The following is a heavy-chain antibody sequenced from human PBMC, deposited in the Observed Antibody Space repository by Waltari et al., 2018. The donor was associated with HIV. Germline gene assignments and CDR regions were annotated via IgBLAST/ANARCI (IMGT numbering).Heavy chain of an antibody. CDR3: AKDSMGAIDVEDYFDF. CDR1: GFTFTHNA. V-gene: IGHV3-23*01. Sequence: EVQLLEYGGGLVQPGGSLRLYCATSGFTFTHNASSWVHRATGKGLEGVSTIRSIGDTTYYADSVKGRFTTTRANSKDTLYLQMNSLRAEDTAVYYCAKDSMGAIDVEDYFDFWGQGTLVTVSS. CDR2: IRSIGDTT. J-gene: IGHJ4*02. D-gene: IGHD1-26*01.